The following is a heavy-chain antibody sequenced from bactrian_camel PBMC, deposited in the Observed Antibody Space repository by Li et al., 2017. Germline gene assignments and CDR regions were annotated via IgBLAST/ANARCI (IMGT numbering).Heavy chain of an antibody. CDR2: IDSDGET. V-gene: IGHV3S9*01. J-gene: IGHJ4*01. Sequence: QVQLVESGGGLVQPGGSLGLSCAASTGTFRSACMGWIRQVSGKEREGVASIDSDGETTYADPVKGRFTISRDNAEDTVYLQMNSLKPEDTATYYCGADVPLSALSGDRDGARSAVVVTGTVPIRYNVLGQGTQVTVS. CDR1: TGTFRSAC. D-gene: IGHD2*01.